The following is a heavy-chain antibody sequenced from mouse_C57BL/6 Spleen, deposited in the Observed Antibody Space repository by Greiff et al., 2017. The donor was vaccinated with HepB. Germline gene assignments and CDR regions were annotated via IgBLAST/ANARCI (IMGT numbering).Heavy chain of an antibody. CDR1: GYTFTSYW. V-gene: IGHV1-64*01. J-gene: IGHJ2*01. CDR2: IHPNSGST. Sequence: QVQLQQPGAELVKPGASVKLSCKASGYTFTSYWMHWVKQRPGQGLEWIGMIHPNSGSTNYNEKFKSKATLTVDKSSSTAYMQLSSLTSEDSAVYYCAIPIPHYYDYFDYWGQGTTLTVSS. CDR3: AIPIPHYYDYFDY. D-gene: IGHD1-2*01.